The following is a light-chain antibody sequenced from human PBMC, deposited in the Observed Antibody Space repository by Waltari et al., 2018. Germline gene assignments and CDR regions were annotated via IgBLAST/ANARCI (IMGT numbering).Light chain of an antibody. V-gene: IGLV3-1*01. Sequence: SYELTQPPSVSVSPGQTASITCSGDKLGDKYACWYQQKPGQSPVLVIYQDRKRPSGIPERFAGSNSGNTATLTISGTQAMDEADYYCQAWDSSHVVFGRGTKLTVL. CDR3: QAWDSSHVV. CDR2: QDR. J-gene: IGLJ2*01. CDR1: KLGDKY.